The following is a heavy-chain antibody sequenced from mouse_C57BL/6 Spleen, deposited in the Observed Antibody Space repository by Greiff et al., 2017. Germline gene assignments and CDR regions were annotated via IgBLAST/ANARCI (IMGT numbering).Heavy chain of an antibody. Sequence: EVKLVESGPELVKPGASVKIPCKASGYTFTDYNMDWVKQSHGKSLEWIGDINPNNGGTIYNQKFKGKATLTVDKSSSTAYMELRSLTSEDTAVYYCARKDDYDWFAYWGQGTLVTVSA. CDR2: INPNNGGT. V-gene: IGHV1-18*01. D-gene: IGHD2-4*01. J-gene: IGHJ3*01. CDR3: ARKDDYDWFAY. CDR1: GYTFTDYN.